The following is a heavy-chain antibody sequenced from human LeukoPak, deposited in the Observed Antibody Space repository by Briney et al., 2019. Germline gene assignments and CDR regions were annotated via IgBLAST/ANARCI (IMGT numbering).Heavy chain of an antibody. J-gene: IGHJ6*03. CDR1: GFTFSTFW. V-gene: IGHV3-7*01. D-gene: IGHD3-9*01. CDR3: AKDSSVHWSLFEYYMDV. CDR2: INQDGSKK. Sequence: GGSLRLSCAASGFTFSTFWMSWVRQAPGKGLEWVANINQDGSKKFYVDSVKGRFTISRDNAKNSLYLQMDTLRAEDTAVYYCAKDSSVHWSLFEYYMDVWGRGTTVTVSS.